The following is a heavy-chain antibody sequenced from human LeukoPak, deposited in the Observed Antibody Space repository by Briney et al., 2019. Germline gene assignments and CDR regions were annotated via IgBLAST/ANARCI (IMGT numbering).Heavy chain of an antibody. CDR1: GGSISSSSYY. V-gene: IGHV4-61*05. Sequence: SETLSLTCSVSGGSISSSSYYWGWIRQPPGKGLEWIGYIYYIGSTNYNPSLKSRVTISVDTSKNQFSLKLSSVTAADTAVYYCARVTGSSGWYYFDYWGQGTLVTVSS. D-gene: IGHD6-19*01. CDR2: IYYIGST. J-gene: IGHJ4*02. CDR3: ARVTGSSGWYYFDY.